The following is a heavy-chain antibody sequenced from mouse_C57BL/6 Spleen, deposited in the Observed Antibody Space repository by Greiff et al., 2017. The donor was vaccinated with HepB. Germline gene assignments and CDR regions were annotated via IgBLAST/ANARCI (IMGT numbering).Heavy chain of an antibody. Sequence: QVQLQQPGAELVKPGASVKLSCKASGYTFTSYWMHWVKQRPGRGLEWIGRIDPNSGGTKYNEKFKGKATLTVDTSSSTAYMELHSLTSEDSAVYFCARARYGLYAMDYWGQGTSVTVSS. CDR3: ARARYGLYAMDY. J-gene: IGHJ4*01. D-gene: IGHD2-14*01. V-gene: IGHV1-62-3*01. CDR1: GYTFTSYW. CDR2: IDPNSGGT.